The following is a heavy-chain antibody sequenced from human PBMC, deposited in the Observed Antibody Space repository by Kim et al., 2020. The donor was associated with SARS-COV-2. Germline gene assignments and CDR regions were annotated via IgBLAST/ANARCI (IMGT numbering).Heavy chain of an antibody. CDR3: TTDQDYYDSSGYYFPKPHYFDY. J-gene: IGHJ4*02. Sequence: GGSLRLSCAASGFTFSNAWMSWVRQAPGKGLEWVGRIKSKTDGGTTDYAAPVKGRFTISRDDSKNTLYLQMNSLKTEDTAVYYCTTDQDYYDSSGYYFPKPHYFDYWGQGTLVTVSS. CDR1: GFTFSNAW. D-gene: IGHD3-22*01. CDR2: IKSKTDGGTT. V-gene: IGHV3-15*01.